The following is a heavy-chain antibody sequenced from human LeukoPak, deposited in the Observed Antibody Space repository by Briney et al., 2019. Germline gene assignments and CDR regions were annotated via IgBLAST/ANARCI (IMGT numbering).Heavy chain of an antibody. D-gene: IGHD4-23*01. J-gene: IGHJ6*03. Sequence: NPSETLSLTCAVYGGSFSGYYWGWIRQPPGKGLEWIGEINHSGSTNYNPSLKSRVTISVDTSKNQFSLKLSSVTAADTAVYYCARAGPRGGNSRRYYYYMDVWGKGTTVTVSS. V-gene: IGHV4-34*01. CDR1: GGSFSGYY. CDR2: INHSGST. CDR3: ARAGPRGGNSRRYYYYMDV.